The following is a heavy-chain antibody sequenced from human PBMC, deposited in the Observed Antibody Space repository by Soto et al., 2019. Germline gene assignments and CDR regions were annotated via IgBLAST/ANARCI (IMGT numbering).Heavy chain of an antibody. CDR2: IRSKANNYAT. CDR1: GFTFSGPA. CDR3: TRGYGDYVRDY. V-gene: IGHV3-73*01. D-gene: IGHD4-17*01. Sequence: EVQLVESGGGLVQPGESRKPSCPVSGFTFSGPAMHGVRQASGKGLGWVGGIRSKANNYATAYAASVKGRFTISRDDSKNTAYLQMNSLKSEDTAVYYCTRGYGDYVRDYWGQGTLVTVSS. J-gene: IGHJ4*02.